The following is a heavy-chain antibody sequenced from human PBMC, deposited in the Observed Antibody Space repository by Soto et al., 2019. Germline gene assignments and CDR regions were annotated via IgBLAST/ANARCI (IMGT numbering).Heavy chain of an antibody. CDR3: ARYFRGSGRYFFDY. V-gene: IGHV3-7*03. Sequence: GGSLRLSCVASGFTFISSFMGWVRQAPGKGLEWVANINQDGGGTYYVDSVEGRFTISRDNAKDSLYLQMNSLRGEDAAVYYCARYFRGSGRYFFDYWGQGTLVTVSS. D-gene: IGHD6-19*01. CDR2: INQDGGGT. CDR1: GFTFISSF. J-gene: IGHJ4*02.